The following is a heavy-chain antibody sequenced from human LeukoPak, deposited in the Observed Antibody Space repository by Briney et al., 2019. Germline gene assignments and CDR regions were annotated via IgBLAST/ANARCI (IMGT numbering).Heavy chain of an antibody. CDR1: GFTFSSYS. D-gene: IGHD3-22*01. J-gene: IGHJ3*02. V-gene: IGHV3-21*01. Sequence: GGSLRLSCAASGFTFSSYSMNWVRQAPGKGLEWVSSISSSSSYIYYADSVKGRFTISRDNAKNSLYLQMNSLRAEDTAVYYCARERTYDSSGHDAFDIWGQGTMVTVSS. CDR2: ISSSSSYI. CDR3: ARERTYDSSGHDAFDI.